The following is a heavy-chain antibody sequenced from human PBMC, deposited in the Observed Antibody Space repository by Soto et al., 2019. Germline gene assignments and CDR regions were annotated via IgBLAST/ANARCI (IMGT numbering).Heavy chain of an antibody. CDR3: ARGSSSWYWTFDY. V-gene: IGHV4-39*01. D-gene: IGHD6-13*01. J-gene: IGHJ4*02. Sequence: SDPLSLTFTYSGSPISNISYFWGWIRQPPGKGLEWIGSIYYSGSTYYNPSLKSRVTISVDTSKNQFSLNLSSVTAADTAVYYCARGSSSWYWTFDYWGQG. CDR1: GSPISNISYF. CDR2: IYYSGST.